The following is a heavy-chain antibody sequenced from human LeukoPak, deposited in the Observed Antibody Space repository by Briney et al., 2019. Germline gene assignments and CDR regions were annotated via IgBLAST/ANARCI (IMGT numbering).Heavy chain of an antibody. J-gene: IGHJ4*02. Sequence: PSETLSLTCAVSGYSIRSGHYWGWIRQSPGKGLERIGSINHSGITEYNPSLESRVTLSVDTSKNQYSLQLRSVPAADRALYYCARSGDYIKEGFDYWGQGTQVTVSS. CDR3: ARSGDYIKEGFDY. CDR1: GYSIRSGHY. CDR2: INHSGIT. D-gene: IGHD3-22*01. V-gene: IGHV4-38-2*01.